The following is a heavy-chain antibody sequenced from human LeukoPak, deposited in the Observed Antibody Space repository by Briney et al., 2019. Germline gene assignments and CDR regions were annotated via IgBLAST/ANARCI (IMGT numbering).Heavy chain of an antibody. CDR2: INDSGTI. D-gene: IGHD1-7*01. CDR1: GGSFSNYY. Sequence: SETLSLTCAVYGGSFSNYYWSWIRQSPGKGLEWIGEINDSGTINYNPSLMSRVTISADKSKNQFSLKLSSVTAADTAVYYCARRWNYGRNYYIDVWGKGATVGVSS. V-gene: IGHV4-34*01. CDR3: ARRWNYGRNYYIDV. J-gene: IGHJ6*03.